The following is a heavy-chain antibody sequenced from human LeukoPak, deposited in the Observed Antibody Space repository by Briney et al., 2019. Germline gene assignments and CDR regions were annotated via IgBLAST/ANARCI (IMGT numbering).Heavy chain of an antibody. V-gene: IGHV1-2*02. CDR2: INPNSGGT. CDR3: ARDCSSTSCYYGFDP. Sequence: GASVKVSCKASGYTFTGYYMHWVRQAPGQGLEWMGWINPNSGGTNYAQKFQGRVTMTRDTSISTAYMELSRLRSDDTAVYYCARDCSSTSCYYGFDPWGQGTLVTVSS. CDR1: GYTFTGYY. J-gene: IGHJ5*02. D-gene: IGHD2-2*01.